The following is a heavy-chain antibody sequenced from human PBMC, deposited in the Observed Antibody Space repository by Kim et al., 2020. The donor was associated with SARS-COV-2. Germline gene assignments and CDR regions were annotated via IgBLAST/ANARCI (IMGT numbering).Heavy chain of an antibody. CDR3: VRLAGYRSGIDIQEFWYYYYDMDV. V-gene: IGHV5-51*01. J-gene: IGHJ6*02. CDR2: IYPGDSDT. CDR1: GYSFTSYW. Sequence: GESLKISCKGSGYSFTSYWIGWVRQMPGKGLEWMGIIYPGDSDTRYSPSFQGQVTISADKSISTAYLQWSSLKASDTAMYYCVRLAGYRSGIDIQEFWYYYYDMDVWGQGTTVTVSS. D-gene: IGHD6-19*01.